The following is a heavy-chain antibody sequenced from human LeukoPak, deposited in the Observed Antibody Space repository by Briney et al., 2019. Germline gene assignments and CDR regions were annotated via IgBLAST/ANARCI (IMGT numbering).Heavy chain of an antibody. CDR1: GFTFRSNG. Sequence: PGGSLRLSCAASGFTFRSNGMHWVRQAPGKGLEWVAVIWFDGSNKYYADSVKDRFTISRDNSKNTLYLQMSGLRVEDTAVYFCARDQGTSASGGAKGRFDYWGQGTLVSVSS. J-gene: IGHJ4*02. V-gene: IGHV3-33*01. D-gene: IGHD2-21*01. CDR3: ARDQGTSASGGAKGRFDY. CDR2: IWFDGSNK.